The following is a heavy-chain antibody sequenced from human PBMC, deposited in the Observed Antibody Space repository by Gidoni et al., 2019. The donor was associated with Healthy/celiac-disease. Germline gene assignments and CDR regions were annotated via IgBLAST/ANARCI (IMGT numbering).Heavy chain of an antibody. CDR2: IYYSGST. Sequence: QVQLQESGPGLVKPSQTLSLPCTVSGGSISSGGYYWSWIRQHPGKGLEWIGYIYYSGSTYYNPSLKSRVTISVDTSKNQFSLKLSSVTAADTAVYYCARDRGTYYGDYRYFDYWGQGTLVTVSS. CDR1: GGSISSGGYY. J-gene: IGHJ4*02. V-gene: IGHV4-31*03. CDR3: ARDRGTYYGDYRYFDY. D-gene: IGHD4-17*01.